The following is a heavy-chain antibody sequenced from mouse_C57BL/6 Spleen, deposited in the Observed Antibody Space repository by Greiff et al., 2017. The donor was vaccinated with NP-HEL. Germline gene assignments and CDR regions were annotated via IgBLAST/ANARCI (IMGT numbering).Heavy chain of an antibody. D-gene: IGHD1-1*01. CDR2: IDPETGGT. CDR1: GYTFTDYE. J-gene: IGHJ3*01. V-gene: IGHV1-15*01. CDR3: TRILRILRYPAWFAY. Sequence: QVQLKESGAELVRPGASVTLSCKASGYTFTDYEMHWVKQTPVHGLEWIGAIDPETGGTAYNQKFKGKAILTADKSSSTAYMELRSLTSEDSAVYYCTRILRILRYPAWFAYWGQGTLVTVSA.